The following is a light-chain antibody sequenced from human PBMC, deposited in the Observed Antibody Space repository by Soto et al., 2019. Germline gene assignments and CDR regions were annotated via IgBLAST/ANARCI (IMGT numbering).Light chain of an antibody. V-gene: IGLV1-47*01. Sequence: QSALTQPPSASGTPGQRVTISCSGSSSNIGTNYVYWYQQLPGTAPKLFISRNNQRPSGVPDRFSGSKSGTSASLAISGLRSEDEAEYYCTTWDDSLSGVVFGGGTKLTVL. CDR1: SSNIGTNY. CDR2: RNN. CDR3: TTWDDSLSGVV. J-gene: IGLJ2*01.